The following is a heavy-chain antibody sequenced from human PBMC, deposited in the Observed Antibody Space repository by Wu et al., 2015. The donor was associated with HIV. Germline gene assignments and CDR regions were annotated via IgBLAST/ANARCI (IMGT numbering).Heavy chain of an antibody. J-gene: IGHJ3*01. Sequence: QVHLIQSGAEVKKPGSSVKVSCTASGGTFSSRAISWVRQAPGQGLEWMGRIIPIFDRVQGRVVITADEATSTVYMELSSLSSDDTAFYYCVGPYTGYAYDTFDVWGQGTLVTVSS. D-gene: IGHD5-12*01. V-gene: IGHV1-69*13. CDR2: IIPIFDRV. CDR1: GGTFSSRA. CDR3: VGPYTGYAYDTFDV.